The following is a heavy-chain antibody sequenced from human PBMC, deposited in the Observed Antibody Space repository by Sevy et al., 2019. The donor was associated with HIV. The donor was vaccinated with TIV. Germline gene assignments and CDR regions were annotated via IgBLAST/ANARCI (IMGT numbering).Heavy chain of an antibody. V-gene: IGHV3-9*03. D-gene: IGHD5-18*01. J-gene: IGHJ4*02. CDR3: AKDKTTAMLNGLDY. Sequence: GGSLRLSCAASGFTFDDYAMHWVRQAPGRGLEWVSGIGWNSGFIGYADSVKGRFTISRDNAKNSLYLQMNSLRAEDMALYYCAKDKTTAMLNGLDYWGQGTLVTDSS. CDR1: GFTFDDYA. CDR2: IGWNSGFI.